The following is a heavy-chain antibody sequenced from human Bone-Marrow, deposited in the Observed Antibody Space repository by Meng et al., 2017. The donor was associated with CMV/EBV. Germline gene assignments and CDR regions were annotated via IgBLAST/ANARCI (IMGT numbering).Heavy chain of an antibody. CDR3: AREGGYCSSTSCYPSYYYYGMAF. CDR1: GGTFSSYA. V-gene: IGHV1-69*05. J-gene: IGHJ6*02. D-gene: IGHD2-2*03. Sequence: SVKVSCKASGGTFSSYAISWVRQAPGQGLEWMGGIIPIFGTANYAQKFQGRVTITTDESTSTAYMELSSLRSEDTAVYYCAREGGYCSSTSCYPSYYYYGMAFWGPGNTVNVSS. CDR2: IIPIFGTA.